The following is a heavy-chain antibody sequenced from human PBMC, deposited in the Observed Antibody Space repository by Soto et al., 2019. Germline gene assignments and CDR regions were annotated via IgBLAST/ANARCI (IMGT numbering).Heavy chain of an antibody. CDR1: GGSFSGYY. J-gene: IGHJ4*02. V-gene: IGHV4-34*01. CDR3: ARRQGGWTGFDY. CDR2: INHSGST. D-gene: IGHD6-19*01. Sequence: QVQLQQWGAGLLKPSETLSLTCAVYGGSFSGYYWSWIRQPPGKGLEWIGEINHSGSTTYNPPLKSRVTITVDTSKNQFSLKLSSVTAADTAVYSCARRQGGWTGFDYWGQGTLVTVSS.